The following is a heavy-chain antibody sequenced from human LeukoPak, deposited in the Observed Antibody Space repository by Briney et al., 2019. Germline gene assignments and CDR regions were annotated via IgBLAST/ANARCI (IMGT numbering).Heavy chain of an antibody. Sequence: GGSLRLSCAASGFTFSDYYMNWIRQAPGKGLEGVSYISGSSSYTKYADSVKGRFTISRDNAKHSPYLQMNSLRAEDTAVYYCATRGHSSSWYYFDYGGQGTLVTVSS. CDR2: ISGSSSYT. V-gene: IGHV3-11*03. CDR1: GFTFSDYY. CDR3: ATRGHSSSWYYFDY. D-gene: IGHD6-13*01. J-gene: IGHJ4*02.